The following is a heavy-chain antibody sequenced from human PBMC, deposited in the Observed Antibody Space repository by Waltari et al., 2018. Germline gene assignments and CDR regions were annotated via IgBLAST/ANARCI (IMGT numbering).Heavy chain of an antibody. J-gene: IGHJ4*02. CDR3: ASVGSGSYFDY. CDR1: GYTFTGYY. Sequence: QVQLVQSGAEVKKPGASVKVSCKASGYTFTGYYMHWVRQAPGKGLEWMGRINPNSGGTNDAQMFQGRVTMTRDTSISTAYMELSRLGADATAVYYCASVGSGSYFDYWGQGTLVTVSS. D-gene: IGHD3-10*01. CDR2: INPNSGGT. V-gene: IGHV1-2*06.